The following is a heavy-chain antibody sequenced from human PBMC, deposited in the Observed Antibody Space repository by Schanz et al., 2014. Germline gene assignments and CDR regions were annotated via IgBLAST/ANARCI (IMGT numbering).Heavy chain of an antibody. V-gene: IGHV1-46*03. CDR1: GYTFTSDS. CDR3: ARDGVDAAAGGNY. Sequence: QVQLVQSGAEVKKPGASVKVSCKASGYTFTSDSMYWVRQAPGQGLEWMGMINPRGGSTTYAQKFQGRVTMTRDTSPSTVYMELSSLRCEDTAVYYCARDGVDAAAGGNYWGQGTLXTVSS. J-gene: IGHJ4*02. D-gene: IGHD6-13*01. CDR2: INPRGGST.